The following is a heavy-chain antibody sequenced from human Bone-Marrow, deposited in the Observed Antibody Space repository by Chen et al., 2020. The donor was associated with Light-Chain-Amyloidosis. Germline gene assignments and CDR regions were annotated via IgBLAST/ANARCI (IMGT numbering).Heavy chain of an antibody. CDR3: ARHIVWGAPDY. J-gene: IGHJ4*02. CDR1: GFTFSDYW. V-gene: IGHV3-7*03. D-gene: IGHD3-16*01. CDR2: IKQDTSEK. Sequence: EVPLVESGGGLVQPGGALSLSCAASGFTFSDYWQSWVRQAPGKGLEWVANIKQDTSEKYYVDAVKGRFTISRDNAKDSLYLQMSSLRAEDTAMYYCARHIVWGAPDYWGQGTLVTVSS.